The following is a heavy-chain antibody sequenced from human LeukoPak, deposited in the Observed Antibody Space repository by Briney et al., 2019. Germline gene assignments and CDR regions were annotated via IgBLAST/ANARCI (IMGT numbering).Heavy chain of an antibody. V-gene: IGHV1-18*01. CDR2: ISTYIGNP. D-gene: IGHD6-13*01. Sequence: ASVKVSCEASGYTSTSYGTSWVRQAPGQGLGWMGWISTYIGNPTYAQKFQGKVTITTDTSTSTAYVELRSLRSDDTAVYYCARDTLAAAGSIFDYWGQGTLVTVST. J-gene: IGHJ4*02. CDR3: ARDTLAAAGSIFDY. CDR1: GYTSTSYG.